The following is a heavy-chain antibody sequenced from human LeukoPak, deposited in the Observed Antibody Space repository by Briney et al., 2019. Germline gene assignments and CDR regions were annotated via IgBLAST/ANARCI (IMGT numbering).Heavy chain of an antibody. CDR3: ARDSSYGDYLFDY. CDR2: INSDGSEG. J-gene: IGHJ4*02. CDR1: GFTFSGFW. Sequence: PGGSLRLSCAVSGFTFSGFWMSWSRQAPGKGLEWVASINSDGSEGYYADVVKGRFTISRDNAKNSLYLQMSSLRAEDTAVYYCARDSSYGDYLFDYWGQGTLVTVSS. V-gene: IGHV3-7*01. D-gene: IGHD4-17*01.